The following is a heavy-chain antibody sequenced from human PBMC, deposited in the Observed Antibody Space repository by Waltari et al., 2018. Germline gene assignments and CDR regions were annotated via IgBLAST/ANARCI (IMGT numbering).Heavy chain of an antibody. Sequence: QVQLQESGPGVVKPSETLSLTCDVSGGSVSSGYSYWSWIRQPPGKGLEWIGGLYSREETTDYNPSLRSRVTISKDTSKNQFSLRLTSVTAADTAVYFCARTLQRVQFRDFWGQGVLVTVSS. CDR1: GGSVSSGYSY. CDR3: ARTLQRVQFRDF. V-gene: IGHV4-39*07. CDR2: LYSREETT. J-gene: IGHJ4*02. D-gene: IGHD4-4*01.